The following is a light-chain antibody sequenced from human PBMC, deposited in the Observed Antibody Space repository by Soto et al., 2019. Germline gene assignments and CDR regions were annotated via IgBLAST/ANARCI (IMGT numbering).Light chain of an antibody. CDR1: QTISSW. J-gene: IGKJ1*01. CDR3: QQYNNWPRT. Sequence: DIQMTQSPSTLSGSVGDRVTITCRASQTISSWLAWYQQKPGKAPKLLIYKASTLKSGGPSRFSGSGSGTEFTLTISSLQSEDFAVYDCQQYNNWPRTFGQGTKVDIK. CDR2: KAS. V-gene: IGKV1-5*03.